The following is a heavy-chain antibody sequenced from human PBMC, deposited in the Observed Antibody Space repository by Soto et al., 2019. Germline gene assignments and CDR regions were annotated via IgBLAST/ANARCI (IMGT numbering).Heavy chain of an antibody. D-gene: IGHD5-12*01. Sequence: QVQLVQSGAEGKKPGASVKVSCKASGYTFTSYAIHWVRQAPGQRLEWMGWINTGNGNAKYSQNFQGRVTITRDTSASTAYMELTSLRYADTAVYYCAVATNVFYWGQGTLITVSS. V-gene: IGHV1-3*04. CDR3: AVATNVFY. CDR2: INTGNGNA. J-gene: IGHJ4*02. CDR1: GYTFTSYA.